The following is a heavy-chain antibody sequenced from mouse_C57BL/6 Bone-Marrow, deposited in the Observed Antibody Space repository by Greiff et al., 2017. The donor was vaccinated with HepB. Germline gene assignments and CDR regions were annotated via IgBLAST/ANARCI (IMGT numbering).Heavy chain of an antibody. CDR2: IDPETGGT. D-gene: IGHD2-2*01. Sequence: VQLQQSGAELVRPGASVTLSCKASGYTFTDYEMHWVKQTPVHGLEWIGAIDPETGGTAYNQKFKGKAILTADKSSSTAYMELRSLTSEDSAVYYCTRRGMVTTTDYWGQGTSGTVSS. CDR3: TRRGMVTTTDY. CDR1: GYTFTDYE. V-gene: IGHV1-15*01. J-gene: IGHJ4*01.